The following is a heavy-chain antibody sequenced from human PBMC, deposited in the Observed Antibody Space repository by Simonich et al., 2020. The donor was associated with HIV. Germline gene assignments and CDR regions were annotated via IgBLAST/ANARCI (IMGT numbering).Heavy chain of an antibody. CDR1: GYTFTSYY. CDR2: INPSAGST. D-gene: IGHD2-21*02. J-gene: IGHJ3*02. CDR3: ARDGVEVVTSGSSVVVTAIHI. Sequence: GAEVKKPGASVKVSCKASGYTFTSYYMHWVRQAPGQGLEWMGIINPSAGSTSYAQKFQGRVTMTRDTSTSTVYMELSSLRSDDTAVYYCARDGVEVVTSGSSVVVTAIHIWGQGTMVTVSS. V-gene: IGHV1-46*01.